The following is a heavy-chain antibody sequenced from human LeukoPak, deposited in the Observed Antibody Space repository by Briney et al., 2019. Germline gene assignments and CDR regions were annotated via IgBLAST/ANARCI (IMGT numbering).Heavy chain of an antibody. CDR2: ISSSGSTI. D-gene: IGHD1-26*01. Sequence: GGSLRLSCAASGFTFSSYEMNWVRQAPGKGLEWVSYISSSGSTIYYADSVKGRFTISRDNSKNTLYLQMNSLRAEDTAVYYCATVARSIVGATYWGDAFDIWGQGTMVTVSS. CDR1: GFTFSSYE. CDR3: ATVARSIVGATYWGDAFDI. V-gene: IGHV3-48*03. J-gene: IGHJ3*02.